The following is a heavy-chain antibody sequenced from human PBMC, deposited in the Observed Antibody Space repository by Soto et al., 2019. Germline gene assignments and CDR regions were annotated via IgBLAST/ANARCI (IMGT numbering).Heavy chain of an antibody. V-gene: IGHV3-30-3*01. CDR3: ARDPPRSGVGANDAFDI. Sequence: GGSLRLSCAASGFTFSSYAMHWVRQAPGKGLEWVAVISYDGSNKYYADSVKGRFTISRDNSKNTLYLQMNSLRAEDTAVYYCARDPPRSGVGANDAFDIWGQGTMVTVSS. D-gene: IGHD1-26*01. J-gene: IGHJ3*02. CDR2: ISYDGSNK. CDR1: GFTFSSYA.